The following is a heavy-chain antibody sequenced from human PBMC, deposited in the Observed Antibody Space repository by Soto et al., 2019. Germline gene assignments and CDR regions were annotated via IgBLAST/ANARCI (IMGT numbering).Heavy chain of an antibody. J-gene: IGHJ6*02. Sequence: GGFLRLSCAASKFTFGHYAVSWVRQAPGKGLEWVSAISGSGDSTYYADSMKGRFTISRDNSKNTLYLQLNSLRAEDTAVYYCAXERIPAPIVNYYYGLDVWGQGTTVTVSS. V-gene: IGHV3-23*01. CDR1: KFTFGHYA. D-gene: IGHD2-2*01. CDR2: ISGSGDST. CDR3: AXERIPAPIVNYYYGLDV.